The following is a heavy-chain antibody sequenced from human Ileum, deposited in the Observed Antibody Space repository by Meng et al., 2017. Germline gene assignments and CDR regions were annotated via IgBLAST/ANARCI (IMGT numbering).Heavy chain of an antibody. CDR3: ARRSRSYFLSGFAY. J-gene: IGHJ4*02. CDR1: CVSASSGSYC. Sequence: LQDQCAGVVWNSVALSLTCGFSCVSASSGSYCSTWIQQPPGRGLVMIGFNHSRGNTYHKPSHKSGVTISVATAKHQFSLILTAMAAADPAVYYCARRSRSYFLSGFAYWGQGTLVTVSS. CDR2: NHSRGNT. D-gene: IGHD1-26*01. V-gene: IGHV4-61*01.